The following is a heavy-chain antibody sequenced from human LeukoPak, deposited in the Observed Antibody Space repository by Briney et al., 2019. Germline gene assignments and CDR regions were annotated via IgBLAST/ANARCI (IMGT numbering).Heavy chain of an antibody. V-gene: IGHV1-8*01. J-gene: IGHJ4*02. CDR2: MNPNSGKT. Sequence: ASVKVSCKASGYTFTSYDINWVRQATGQGLEWMGWMNPNSGKTGYAQKFQGRVTLTRNTSISTAYMELSSLRSDDTAVYYCSRGWGGSTYGPPPEDYWGQGTLVTVSS. CDR3: SRGWGGSTYGPPPEDY. CDR1: GYTFTSYD. D-gene: IGHD5-18*01.